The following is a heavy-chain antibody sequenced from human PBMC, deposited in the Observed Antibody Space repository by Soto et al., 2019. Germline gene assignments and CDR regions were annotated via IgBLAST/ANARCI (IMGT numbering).Heavy chain of an antibody. V-gene: IGHV3-30-3*01. D-gene: IGHD6-6*01. Sequence: QVQLVASGGGVVQPGRSLRLSCAASGFTFSSYAMHWVRQAPGTGLEGVAVISYDGSNKYNADSVKGRFTISRDNSKNTLYLQMNSMRAEDTAVYYCARAQIAALLNYYGMDVWGQGTTVTVSS. J-gene: IGHJ6*02. CDR3: ARAQIAALLNYYGMDV. CDR1: GFTFSSYA. CDR2: ISYDGSNK.